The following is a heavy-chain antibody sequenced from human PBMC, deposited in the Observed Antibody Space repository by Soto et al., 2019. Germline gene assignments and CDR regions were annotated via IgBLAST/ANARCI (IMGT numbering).Heavy chain of an antibody. J-gene: IGHJ3*02. CDR3: ARGRCNVFDI. CDR2: IFYSRIT. D-gene: IGHD4-17*01. V-gene: IGHV4-59*12. CDR1: GAPFCGYV. Sequence: PSETLALTCAVYGAPFCGYVFTGTRHPPGRGLEWIGFIFYSRITTYNTTRNTRVNLSLPPSHNQSSFPLSSSTSPDPALYSIARGRCNVFDIWGQGTMVTVSS.